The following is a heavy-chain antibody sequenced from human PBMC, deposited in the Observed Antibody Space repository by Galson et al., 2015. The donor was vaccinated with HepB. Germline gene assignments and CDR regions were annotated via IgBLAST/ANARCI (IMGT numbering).Heavy chain of an antibody. CDR1: GGSISGYY. CDR3: ARSRYFDWLLSFDF. CDR2: IYYIGNT. D-gene: IGHD3-9*01. Sequence: ETLSLTCTVSGGSISGYYWSWIRQPPGKGLEWIGYIYYIGNTNYNPSLKSRVTISVDTSKSQFSLKLSSVTAADTAVYYCARSRYFDWLLSFDFWGQGTLVTVSS. V-gene: IGHV4-59*01. J-gene: IGHJ4*02.